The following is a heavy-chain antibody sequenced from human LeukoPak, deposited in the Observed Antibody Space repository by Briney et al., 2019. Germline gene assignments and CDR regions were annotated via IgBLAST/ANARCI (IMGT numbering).Heavy chain of an antibody. CDR3: ARDPWGGGDYYYMDV. Sequence: KPSETLSPTCPVSGASISSYYLSWIRQPAGNGLEWIWRIYTSGSSNYNPALKSRVTMSVDTSKTQFSLKLSSVTAADTAVYYCARDPWGGGDYYYMDVWGKGTTVTVSS. CDR2: IYTSGSS. V-gene: IGHV4-4*07. D-gene: IGHD2-21*01. J-gene: IGHJ6*03. CDR1: GASISSYY.